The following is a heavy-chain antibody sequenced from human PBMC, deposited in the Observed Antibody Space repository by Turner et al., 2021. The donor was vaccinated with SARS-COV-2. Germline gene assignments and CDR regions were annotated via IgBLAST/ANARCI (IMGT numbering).Heavy chain of an antibody. D-gene: IGHD6-13*01. J-gene: IGHJ6*03. V-gene: IGHV3-7*01. CDR3: AIYPQQLVPYYYYYYYMDV. Sequence: EGRRVDSGGGLVQPGGSLELSCAASGFPFSSYWMSWVSQAPGKGLEWVANIKQEGSEKYYVDSVKGRFTISRDNAKNALYLQMNSLRAEDTAVYFCAIYPQQLVPYYYYYYYMDVWGKGTTVTVSS. CDR1: GFPFSSYW. CDR2: IKQEGSEK.